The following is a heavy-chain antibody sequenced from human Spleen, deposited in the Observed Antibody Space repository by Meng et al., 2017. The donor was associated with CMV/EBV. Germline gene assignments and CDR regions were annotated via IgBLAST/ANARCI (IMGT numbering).Heavy chain of an antibody. V-gene: IGHV4-59*01. CDR2: IYYGGSI. CDR3: AYSSSYYYYGMDV. Sequence: SETLSLTCTVSGGSISGSYWSWVRQPPGKGLEWIGYIYYGGSIDYNPSLKSRVTISVETSKKHFSLKLKSVTAADTAVYYCAYSSSYYYYGMDVWGQGTTVTVSS. CDR1: GGSISGSY. J-gene: IGHJ6*02. D-gene: IGHD6-6*01.